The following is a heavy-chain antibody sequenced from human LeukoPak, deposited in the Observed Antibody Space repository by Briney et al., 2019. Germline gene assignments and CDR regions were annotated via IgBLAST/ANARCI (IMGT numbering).Heavy chain of an antibody. D-gene: IGHD6-19*01. CDR1: GVSFSGYY. Sequence: SETLSLTCAVYGVSFSGYYWSWIRQPPGKGLEWIGEINHSGSTNYNPSLKSRVTISVDTSKNQFSLKLSSVTAADTAVYYCARKTSGWYPDYWGQGTLVTVSS. CDR2: INHSGST. CDR3: ARKTSGWYPDY. J-gene: IGHJ4*02. V-gene: IGHV4-34*01.